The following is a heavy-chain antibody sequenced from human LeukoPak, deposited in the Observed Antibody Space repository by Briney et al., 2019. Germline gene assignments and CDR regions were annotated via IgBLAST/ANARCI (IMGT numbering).Heavy chain of an antibody. J-gene: IGHJ4*02. V-gene: IGHV3-30*03. CDR3: ATEIDYGDYVHNFDY. D-gene: IGHD4-17*01. CDR2: ISYDGSIK. Sequence: QTGGSLRLSCSASGFTFSDHYMSWIRQAPGKGLEWVAVISYDGSIKYYADSLKGRFTISRDNSKNTLSLQMNSLRAEDTAVYYCATEIDYGDYVHNFDYWGQGTLVTVSS. CDR1: GFTFSDHY.